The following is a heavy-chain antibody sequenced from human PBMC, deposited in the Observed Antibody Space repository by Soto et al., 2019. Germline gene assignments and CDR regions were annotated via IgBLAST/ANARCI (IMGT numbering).Heavy chain of an antibody. Sequence: EVQLVESGGGVVQPGRSLRLSCLASGFIFDDYAIHWVRQVPGKGLEWVSGIDWNRATIGYADSVKGRFTLSRDNARNSVFLQMNSLRPDDTALYYCVKDVGSRHYDFTNFDSWGQGTLVTVSS. CDR3: VKDVGSRHYDFTNFDS. D-gene: IGHD3-3*01. CDR2: IDWNRATI. CDR1: GFIFDDYA. V-gene: IGHV3-9*01. J-gene: IGHJ4*02.